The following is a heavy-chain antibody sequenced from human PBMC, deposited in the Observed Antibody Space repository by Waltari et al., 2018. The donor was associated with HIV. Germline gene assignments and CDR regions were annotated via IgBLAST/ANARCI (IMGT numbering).Heavy chain of an antibody. Sequence: QLQLQESGPGLVKPSETLSLTCTVSGGSISSSSYYWGWIRQPPGKGLEWIGSIYYSGSTYYNPSLKSRVTISVDTSKNQFSLKLSAVTAADTAVYYCARDELDFWSGFLYNWFDPWGQGTLVTVSS. J-gene: IGHJ5*02. CDR1: GGSISSSSYY. CDR3: ARDELDFWSGFLYNWFDP. V-gene: IGHV4-39*07. D-gene: IGHD3-3*01. CDR2: IYYSGST.